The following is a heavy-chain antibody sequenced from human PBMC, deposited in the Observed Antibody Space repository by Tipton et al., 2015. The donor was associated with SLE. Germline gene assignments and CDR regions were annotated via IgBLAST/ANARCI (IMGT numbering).Heavy chain of an antibody. D-gene: IGHD3-10*01. CDR3: ARVGFGELDAFDI. CDR2: IYYSGST. Sequence: TLSLTCAVYGGSFSGYYWSWIRQPPGKGLEWIGSIYYSGSTYYNPSPKSRVTISVDTSKNQVSLKLSSVTAADTAVYYCARVGFGELDAFDIWGQGTMVTVSS. CDR1: GGSFSGYY. J-gene: IGHJ3*02. V-gene: IGHV4-34*01.